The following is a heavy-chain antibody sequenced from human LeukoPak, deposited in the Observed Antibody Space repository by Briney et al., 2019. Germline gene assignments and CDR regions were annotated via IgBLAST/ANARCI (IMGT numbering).Heavy chain of an antibody. D-gene: IGHD6-19*01. CDR2: MNPNSGNT. CDR3: ARGAWRRSSGWYAHY. V-gene: IGHV1-8*02. Sequence: ASVKVSCKASGYTFTSYYMHWVRQATGQGLEWMGWMNPNSGNTGYAQKFQGRVTMTRNTSISTAYMELSSLRSEDTAVYYCARGAWRRSSGWYAHYWGQGTLVTVSS. J-gene: IGHJ4*02. CDR1: GYTFTSYY.